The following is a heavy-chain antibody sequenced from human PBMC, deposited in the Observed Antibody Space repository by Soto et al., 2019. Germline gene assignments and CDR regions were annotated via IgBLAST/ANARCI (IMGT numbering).Heavy chain of an antibody. CDR3: AKDRGIIVKAGDAFDV. J-gene: IGHJ3*01. CDR2: ISDSGDRA. V-gene: IGHV3-23*01. D-gene: IGHD3-16*02. CDR1: GFTLSMSA. Sequence: VGSLRLSCASSGFTLSMSAVNWVRQAPVKGLEWVSYISDSGDRAYYADSVKGRFTISRDRSKNTVSLQMDSLRAEDTAVYYCAKDRGIIVKAGDAFDVWGQGTKVTVSS.